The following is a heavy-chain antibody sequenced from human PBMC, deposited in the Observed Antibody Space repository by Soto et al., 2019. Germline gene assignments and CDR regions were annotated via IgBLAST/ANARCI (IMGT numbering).Heavy chain of an antibody. CDR1: GFTFTRYS. Sequence: GGSLRLSCAASGFTFTRYSMNWVRQAPGKGLEWVSSISSTTNYIYYGDSMKGRFTISRDNAKNSLYLEMNSLRAEDTAVHYCARESEDLTSNFDYWGQGTLVTVSS. J-gene: IGHJ4*02. CDR3: ARESEDLTSNFDY. V-gene: IGHV3-21*06. CDR2: ISSTTNYI.